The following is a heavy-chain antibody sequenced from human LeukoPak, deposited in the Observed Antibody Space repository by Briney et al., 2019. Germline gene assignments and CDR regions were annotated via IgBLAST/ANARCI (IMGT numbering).Heavy chain of an antibody. D-gene: IGHD3-10*01. J-gene: IGHJ4*02. Sequence: PSETLSLTCTVSGGSISSGSYYWSWIRQPAGKGLEWIGRIYTSGGTNYNPSLKSRVTISVDTSKNQFSLKLSSVTAADTAVYYCARDSGGLWFGELFSEFDYWGQGTLVTVSS. CDR2: IYTSGGT. V-gene: IGHV4-61*02. CDR3: ARDSGGLWFGELFSEFDY. CDR1: GGSISSGSYY.